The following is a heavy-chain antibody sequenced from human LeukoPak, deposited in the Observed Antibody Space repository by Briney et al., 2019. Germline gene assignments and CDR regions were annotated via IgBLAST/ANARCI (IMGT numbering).Heavy chain of an antibody. J-gene: IGHJ4*02. CDR2: IRYDGSNK. Sequence: PGGSLRLPCAASGFTFSSYGMHWVRQAPGKGLEWVAFIRYDGSNKYYADSVKGRFTISRDNSKNTLYLQMNSLRAEDTAVYYCAKDTYYDSSGYDYWGQGTLVTVSS. CDR3: AKDTYYDSSGYDY. CDR1: GFTFSSYG. D-gene: IGHD3-22*01. V-gene: IGHV3-30*02.